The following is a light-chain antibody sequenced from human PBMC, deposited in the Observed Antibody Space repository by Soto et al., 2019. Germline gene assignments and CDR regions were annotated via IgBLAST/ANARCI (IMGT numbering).Light chain of an antibody. CDR1: SSDVGGYNY. CDR2: EVS. Sequence: QSVLTQPASVSGSPGQSITISCTGTSSDVGGYNYVSWYQQHSGKAPKLIIYEVSNRPSGVSNRFSGSKSGNTASLTISGLQAEDEADYYCSSYTSSSTLEFGGGTKVTVL. J-gene: IGLJ3*02. V-gene: IGLV2-14*01. CDR3: SSYTSSSTLE.